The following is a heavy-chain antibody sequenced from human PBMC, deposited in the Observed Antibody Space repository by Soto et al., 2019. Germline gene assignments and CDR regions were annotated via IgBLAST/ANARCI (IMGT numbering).Heavy chain of an antibody. CDR1: GFTFSSYG. J-gene: IGHJ4*02. D-gene: IGHD6-13*01. V-gene: IGHV3-30*03. CDR2: ISYDGSDK. Sequence: QVQLVESGGGVVQPGRSLRLSCAASGFTFSSYGMHWVRQAPGKGLEWVALISYDGSDKYYADSVKGRFTISRDNTKNTLYLQMNRLSVEDTAVYYCGAGQYFSDYWGQGTLVTVSS. CDR3: GAGQYFSDY.